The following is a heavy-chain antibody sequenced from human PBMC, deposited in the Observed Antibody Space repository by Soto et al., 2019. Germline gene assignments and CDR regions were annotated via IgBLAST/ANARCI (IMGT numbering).Heavy chain of an antibody. Sequence: QVQLVESGGGVVQPGRSLRLSCAASGFTFSSYAMHWVRQAPGKGLEWVAVISYDGSNKYYADSVKGRFTISRDNSKNTLYLQMNSLRAEDTAVYYCARAISYYDSSGPYAPRDYYYYYGMDVWGPGTTVTDSS. J-gene: IGHJ6*02. CDR2: ISYDGSNK. V-gene: IGHV3-30-3*01. D-gene: IGHD3-22*01. CDR1: GFTFSSYA. CDR3: ARAISYYDSSGPYAPRDYYYYYGMDV.